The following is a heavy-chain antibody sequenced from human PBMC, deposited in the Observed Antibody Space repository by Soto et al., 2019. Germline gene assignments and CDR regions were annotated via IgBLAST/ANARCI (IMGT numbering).Heavy chain of an antibody. V-gene: IGHV4-39*01. J-gene: IGHJ5*02. CDR3: ARHTRNQFDP. Sequence: SETLSLTCTVSGDSTTSSSYYWGWIREPPGKGLEWIGSIYYSERTSYNSGSTYYSPSLKSRVTISADTSKSQFSLKLSSVPAAHTAVYYCARHTRNQFDPRGQGTLVTVSS. CDR1: GDSTTSSSYY. CDR2: IYYSERTSYNSGST.